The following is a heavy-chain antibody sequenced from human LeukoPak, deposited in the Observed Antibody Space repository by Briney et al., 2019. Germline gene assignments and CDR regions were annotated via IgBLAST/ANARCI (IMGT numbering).Heavy chain of an antibody. CDR2: IYTSGST. D-gene: IGHD4-23*01. Sequence: SQTLSLTCNVSGGSISRGSYYWSWIRRPAGKGLEWIGRIYTSGSTNYNPSLKSRVTISVDTSKNQSSLKLSSVTAADTAVYYCARAGGGSLFDYWGQGTLVTVSS. V-gene: IGHV4-61*02. J-gene: IGHJ4*02. CDR1: GGSISRGSYY. CDR3: ARAGGGSLFDY.